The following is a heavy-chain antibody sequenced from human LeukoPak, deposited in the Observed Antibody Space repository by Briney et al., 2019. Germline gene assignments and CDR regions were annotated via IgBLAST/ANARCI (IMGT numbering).Heavy chain of an antibody. V-gene: IGHV4-34*01. CDR2: INHSGST. D-gene: IGHD3-9*01. CDR1: GGSFSGYY. J-gene: IGHJ3*02. CDR3: ARDFESSYAFDI. Sequence: SETLSLTCAVYGGSFSGYYWSWIRQPPGKGLEWIGEINHSGSTNYNPSLKSRVTISVDTSKNQFSLKLSSVTAADTAVYYCARDFESSYAFDIWGQGTMVTVSS.